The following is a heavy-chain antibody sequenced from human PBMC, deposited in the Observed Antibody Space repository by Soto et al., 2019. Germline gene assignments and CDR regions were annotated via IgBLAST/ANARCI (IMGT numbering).Heavy chain of an antibody. CDR1: GCSISSFY. CDR2: VYDSGSS. Sequence: SDTLSLTCYVSGCSISSFYWTWIRQPAGGRLEWIGRVYDSGSSNYNPSLKTRITISLHRSRRQFSLSLYSVTAADTAVYYCATGVAETDFDLWANCFDPWGKVILV. CDR3: ATGVAETDFDLWANCFDP. V-gene: IGHV4-4*07. J-gene: IGHJ5*02. D-gene: IGHD6-19*01.